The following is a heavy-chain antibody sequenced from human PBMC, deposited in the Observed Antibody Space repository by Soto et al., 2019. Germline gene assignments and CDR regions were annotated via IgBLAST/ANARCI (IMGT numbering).Heavy chain of an antibody. J-gene: IGHJ6*03. D-gene: IGHD5-12*01. Sequence: QVQLMQSGAEVRKPGASVTVSCRSSGDSFNDYYIHWVRQAPGQGFEWMGWINPNGGVTKYAQKFQGWASMTRDTSIRTVYMQLSRLRSDDTAVYYCARESGGATATLDYYYFYMDVWGTGTTVTVSS. CDR2: INPNGGVT. V-gene: IGHV1-2*04. CDR1: GDSFNDYY. CDR3: ARESGGATATLDYYYFYMDV.